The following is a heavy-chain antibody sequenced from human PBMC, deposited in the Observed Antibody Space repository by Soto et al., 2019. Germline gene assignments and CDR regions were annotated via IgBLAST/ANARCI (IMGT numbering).Heavy chain of an antibody. J-gene: IGHJ4*02. D-gene: IGHD3-10*01. CDR2: VSPYYGNT. CDR3: ARKVLLCDY. CDR1: GYTFTNYS. V-gene: IGHV1-18*01. Sequence: QVQLVQSGAEVKKPGASVKVSCKASGYTFTNYSITWVRQAPGQGLEWMGWVSPYYGNTYYAQKFQGRLTMTPDTSTSTAYMELRSLRSDDTAIYYCARKVLLCDYWGQGTLVTASS.